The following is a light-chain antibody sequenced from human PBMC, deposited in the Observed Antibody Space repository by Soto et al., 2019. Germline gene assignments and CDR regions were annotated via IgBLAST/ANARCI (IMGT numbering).Light chain of an antibody. J-gene: IGLJ1*01. CDR3: CSYAGSYTLV. CDR1: SSDVGGYNY. Sequence: QSALTQPRSVSGSPGQSVTISCTGTSSDVGGYNYVSWYQQHPGKAPKLMIYDVSKRPSGVPDRFSVSKSGNTASLTISGLQAEDEADYYCCSYAGSYTLVFGTGTNVTVL. V-gene: IGLV2-11*01. CDR2: DVS.